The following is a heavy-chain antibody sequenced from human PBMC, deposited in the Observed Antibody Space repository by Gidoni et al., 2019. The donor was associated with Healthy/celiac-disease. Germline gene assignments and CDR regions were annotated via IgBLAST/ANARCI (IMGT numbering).Heavy chain of an antibody. CDR2: IYYSGST. D-gene: IGHD6-19*01. J-gene: IGHJ4*02. V-gene: IGHV4-39*01. CDR3: ATLTPVAGTNY. Sequence: QLQLQESGPGLVKPSETLSLICTVSGCSISSSSYYWGWIRQPPGKGLEWIGSIYYSGSTYYNPSLKSRVTMSVDTSRNQFSLKLSFVTAADTAVYYCATLTPVAGTNYWGQGTLVTVSS. CDR1: GCSISSSSYY.